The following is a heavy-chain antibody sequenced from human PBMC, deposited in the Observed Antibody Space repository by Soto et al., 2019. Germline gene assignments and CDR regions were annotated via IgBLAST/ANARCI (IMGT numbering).Heavy chain of an antibody. CDR1: GGTFSSYA. J-gene: IGHJ3*02. V-gene: IGHV1-69*13. Sequence: SSVKVSCKASGGTFSSYAISWVRQAPGQGLEWMGGVIPIFGTANYGQKFPGRVPLTPDDSTSTPYMQLSSLSSEDTAVYYWARDLEMAARAFDIWGQGTMVTVSS. CDR3: ARDLEMAARAFDI. D-gene: IGHD6-25*01. CDR2: VIPIFGTA.